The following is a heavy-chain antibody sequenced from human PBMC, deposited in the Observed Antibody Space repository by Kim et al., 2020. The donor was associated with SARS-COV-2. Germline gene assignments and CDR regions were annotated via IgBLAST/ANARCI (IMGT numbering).Heavy chain of an antibody. V-gene: IGHV7-4-1*02. J-gene: IGHJ4*02. D-gene: IGHD3-22*01. Sequence: AAVKVSCKASGYTFTSYAMNWVRQAPGEGLEWMGWINTNTGNPTYAQGFTGRFVFSLDTSVSTAYLQISSLKAEDTAVYYCARDHSSGYYPTFDYWGQGTLVTVSS. CDR2: INTNTGNP. CDR3: ARDHSSGYYPTFDY. CDR1: GYTFTSYA.